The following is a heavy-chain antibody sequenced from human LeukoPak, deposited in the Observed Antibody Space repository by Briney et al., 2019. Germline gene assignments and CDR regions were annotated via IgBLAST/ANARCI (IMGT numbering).Heavy chain of an antibody. D-gene: IGHD1-26*01. CDR2: IWYDGSNK. CDR3: ARAKWELLSHFDY. V-gene: IGHV3-33*01. CDR1: GFTFSSYG. J-gene: IGHJ4*02. Sequence: GKSLRLSCAASGFTFSSYGMHWVRQAPGKGLEWVAVIWYDGSNKYYADSVKGRFTISRDNSKSTLFLQMNSLKAEDTAVYYCARAKWELLSHFDYWGQGTLVTVSS.